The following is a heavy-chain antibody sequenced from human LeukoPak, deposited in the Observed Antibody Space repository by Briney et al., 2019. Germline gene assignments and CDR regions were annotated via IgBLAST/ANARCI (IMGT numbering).Heavy chain of an antibody. CDR2: INTDGRIT. Sequence: GGSLRLSCVASGFSFRNYAIHWVRQAPGKGLEYVSVINTDGRITYYADSVKGRFTISRDNSKNTVFLQMNSLRVEDTALYYCTRGQSYCGADCYSDWGQGTLVTVSS. V-gene: IGHV3-64*02. CDR1: GFSFRNYA. J-gene: IGHJ4*02. D-gene: IGHD2-21*02. CDR3: TRGQSYCGADCYSD.